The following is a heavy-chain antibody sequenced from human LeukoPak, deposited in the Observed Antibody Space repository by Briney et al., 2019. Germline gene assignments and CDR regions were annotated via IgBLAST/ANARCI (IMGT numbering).Heavy chain of an antibody. CDR2: IYYTGST. D-gene: IGHD4/OR15-4a*01. CDR3: ATRLFNGWFAP. Sequence: SETLSLTCTVSGASISSYYWSWIRQSPGKGLEWIGYIYYTGSTNYNPSLKSRVTISVDTPKNQFSLKLSSVTAADTAVYYCATRLFNGWFAPWGQGTLVTVSS. J-gene: IGHJ5*02. V-gene: IGHV4-59*01. CDR1: GASISSYY.